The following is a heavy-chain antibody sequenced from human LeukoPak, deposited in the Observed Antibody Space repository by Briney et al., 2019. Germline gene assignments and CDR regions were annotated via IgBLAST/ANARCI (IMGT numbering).Heavy chain of an antibody. CDR1: GGSISSGPYY. D-gene: IGHD3-22*01. Sequence: SETLSLTCSVSGGSISSGPYYWNWIRQSAGKGLEWIGRVSSNGSTNYNPSLKSRVTISLDTSKNQFSLKLRSVTAADTAVYYCARRRTYFYDNNGRQRGVYYFDYWGQGTLATVSS. CDR2: VSSNGST. J-gene: IGHJ4*02. CDR3: ARRRTYFYDNNGRQRGVYYFDY. V-gene: IGHV4-61*02.